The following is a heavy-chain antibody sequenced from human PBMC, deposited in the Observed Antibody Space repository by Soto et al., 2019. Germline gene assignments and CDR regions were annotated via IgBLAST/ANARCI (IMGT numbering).Heavy chain of an antibody. D-gene: IGHD4-17*01. V-gene: IGHV4-31*03. Sequence: QVQLQESGPGLVKPSQTLSLTCTVSGGSISSGGYYWSWIRQHPGKSLEWIGYIYYSGSTYYNPSLKSRVTISVDTSKNQFSLKRSSVTAADTTVYYCARFSDYGDPYYYYGMDVWGQGTTVTVSS. CDR3: ARFSDYGDPYYYYGMDV. J-gene: IGHJ6*02. CDR1: GGSISSGGYY. CDR2: IYYSGST.